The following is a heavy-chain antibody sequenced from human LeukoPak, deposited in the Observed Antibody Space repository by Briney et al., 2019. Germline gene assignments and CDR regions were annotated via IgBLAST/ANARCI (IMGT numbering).Heavy chain of an antibody. V-gene: IGHV1-69*05. CDR1: GGTFSSYA. J-gene: IGHJ6*03. CDR2: IIPIFGTA. D-gene: IGHD3-3*01. CDR3: AREVTIFGVVIIRSYYYYMDV. Sequence: SVKVSCKASGGTFSSYAISWVRQAPGQGLEWMGRIIPIFGTANYAQKFQGRVTITTDESTSTAYMELSSLRSEDTAVYYCAREVTIFGVVIIRSYYYYMDVWGEGTTVTVSS.